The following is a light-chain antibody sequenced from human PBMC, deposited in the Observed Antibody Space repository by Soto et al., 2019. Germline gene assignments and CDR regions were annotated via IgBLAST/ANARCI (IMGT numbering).Light chain of an antibody. CDR3: QQYGSSPRT. CDR2: GAS. CDR1: QSVSSSY. V-gene: IGKV3-20*01. Sequence: ENVFSQSPCTLSLSPGERATLSCRASQSVSSSYLAWYQQKPGQAPRLLIYGASSRATGIPDRFSGSGSGTDFTLTTSRLEPEDFAVYYCQQYGSSPRTFGQGTKVDI. J-gene: IGKJ1*01.